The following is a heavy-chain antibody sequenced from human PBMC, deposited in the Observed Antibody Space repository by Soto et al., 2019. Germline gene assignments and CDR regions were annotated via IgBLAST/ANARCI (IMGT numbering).Heavy chain of an antibody. V-gene: IGHV3-23*01. Sequence: EVQLLESGGGLVEPGGSLRLSCAASGFTFSSYALGWVRQAPGKGLEWVSTIIGSGGSTYYADSVKGRFTISRDKSRNSLYLQMNNLRAEDTAIYYCAKDRNYYDSSGFDFCGQGTLVTVSS. CDR2: IIGSGGST. CDR1: GFTFSSYA. CDR3: AKDRNYYDSSGFDF. J-gene: IGHJ4*02. D-gene: IGHD3-22*01.